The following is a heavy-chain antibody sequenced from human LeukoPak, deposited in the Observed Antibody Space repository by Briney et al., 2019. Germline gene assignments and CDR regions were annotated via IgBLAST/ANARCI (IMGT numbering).Heavy chain of an antibody. V-gene: IGHV4-34*01. CDR3: ARGLLDV. J-gene: IGHJ6*02. CDR1: GGSFSGYY. Sequence: SETLSLTCAVYGGSFSGYYWSWIRQPPEKGLEWIGENNHSGSSNYNPPLKSRVTISVDTSKNQFSLKLSSVTAADTAVYYCARGLLDVWGQGTTVTVSS. CDR2: NNHSGSS. D-gene: IGHD2-15*01.